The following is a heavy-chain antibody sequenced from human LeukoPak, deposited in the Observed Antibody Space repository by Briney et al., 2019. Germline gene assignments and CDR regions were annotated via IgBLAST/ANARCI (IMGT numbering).Heavy chain of an antibody. J-gene: IGHJ6*03. Sequence: SETLSLTCTVSGGSISSYYWSWIRQPPGKGLEWIGYIYTSGSTNYNPSLKSRVTISVDTSKNQFSLKLSSVTAADTAVYYCAIHSAALHYYYYYMDVWGKGTTVTVSS. CDR3: AIHSAALHYYYYYMDV. D-gene: IGHD2-2*01. CDR1: GGSISSYY. V-gene: IGHV4-4*09. CDR2: IYTSGST.